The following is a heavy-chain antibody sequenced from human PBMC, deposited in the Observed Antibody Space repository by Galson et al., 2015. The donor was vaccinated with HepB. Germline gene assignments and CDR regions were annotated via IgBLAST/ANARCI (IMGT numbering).Heavy chain of an antibody. Sequence: SLRLSCAASGFTFSDYYMSWIRQAPGKGLEWVSYISSSSSYTNYADSVKGRFTISRDNAKNSLYLQMNSLRAEDTAVYYCAREGRVGAIDAFDIWGQGTMVTVSS. CDR1: GFTFSDYY. J-gene: IGHJ3*02. V-gene: IGHV3-11*06. D-gene: IGHD1-26*01. CDR3: AREGRVGAIDAFDI. CDR2: ISSSSSYT.